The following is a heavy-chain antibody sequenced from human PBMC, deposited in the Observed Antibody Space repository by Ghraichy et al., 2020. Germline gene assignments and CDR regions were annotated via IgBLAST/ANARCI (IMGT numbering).Heavy chain of an antibody. CDR1: GFTFSSYS. D-gene: IGHD3-9*01. V-gene: IGHV3-21*01. Sequence: GESLNISCAASGFTFSSYSMNWVRQSPGKGLEWVSTISRSGGSTYYADLVRGRLTISRDNAKNSLYLQMNSLRAEDTAVYYCVRRRYFDYWGQGTLVTVSS. CDR3: VRRRYFDY. J-gene: IGHJ4*02. CDR2: ISRSGGST.